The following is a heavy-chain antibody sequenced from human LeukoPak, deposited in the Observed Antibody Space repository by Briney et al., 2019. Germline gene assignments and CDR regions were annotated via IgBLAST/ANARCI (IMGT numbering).Heavy chain of an antibody. Sequence: PSETLSLTCTVSSGSISSYYWSWIRQPAGKGLEWIGRIYTSGSTNYNPSLKSRVTISVDTSKNQFSLKLNSVTAADTAVYYCARRGVAAIFDPWGQGTLVTVSS. J-gene: IGHJ5*02. D-gene: IGHD3-10*01. CDR3: ARRGVAAIFDP. CDR1: SGSISSYY. V-gene: IGHV4-4*07. CDR2: IYTSGST.